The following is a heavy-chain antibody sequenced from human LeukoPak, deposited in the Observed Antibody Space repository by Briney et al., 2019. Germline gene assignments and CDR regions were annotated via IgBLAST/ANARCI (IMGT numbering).Heavy chain of an antibody. CDR3: ARSPLYYYGSGSFLPTSYFDY. CDR1: GFTFSSYE. Sequence: GSLRLSCAASGFTFSSYEMNWIRQPPGKGLEWIGEINHSGSTNYNPSLKSRVTISVDTSKNQFSLKLSSVTAADTAVYYCARSPLYYYGSGSFLPTSYFDYWGQGTLVTVSS. D-gene: IGHD3-10*01. V-gene: IGHV4-34*01. J-gene: IGHJ4*02. CDR2: INHSGST.